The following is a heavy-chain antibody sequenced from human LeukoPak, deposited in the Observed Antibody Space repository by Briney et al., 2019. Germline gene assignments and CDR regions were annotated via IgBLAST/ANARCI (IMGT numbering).Heavy chain of an antibody. D-gene: IGHD3-3*02. V-gene: IGHV3-53*01. CDR3: ARVGDHFHWYLDL. CDR2: LYSGSST. Sequence: GGSLRLSCAASGFTLSTNYMNWVRQAPGKGLEWGSILYSGSSTYYADSVEGRFTISRDSSKNTLFLQMNDLRAEDTAVYYCARVGDHFHWYLDLWGRGTLVTVSS. J-gene: IGHJ2*01. CDR1: GFTLSTNY.